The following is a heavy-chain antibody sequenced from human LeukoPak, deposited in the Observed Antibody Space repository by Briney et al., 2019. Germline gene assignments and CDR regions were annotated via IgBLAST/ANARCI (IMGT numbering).Heavy chain of an antibody. Sequence: GSLRLSCAASGFTFSSYAMSWVRQPPGKGLEWIGEINHSGSTNSNPSLKSRVTISVDTSKNQFSLKLGSVTAADTAVYYCARGKQYYDFWSGYLYYFDYWGQGTLVTVSS. CDR3: ARGKQYYDFWSGYLYYFDY. CDR1: GFTFSSYA. D-gene: IGHD3-3*01. V-gene: IGHV4-34*01. CDR2: INHSGST. J-gene: IGHJ4*02.